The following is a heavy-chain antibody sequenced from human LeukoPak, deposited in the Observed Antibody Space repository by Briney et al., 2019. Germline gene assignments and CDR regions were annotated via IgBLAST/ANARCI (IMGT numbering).Heavy chain of an antibody. V-gene: IGHV3-9*01. CDR1: GLTFDDYA. CDR3: ARHAVAGTPDPFDI. D-gene: IGHD6-19*01. Sequence: GGSLRLSCAASGLTFDDYAMHWVRQAPGRGLEWVSGISWNSGSIAYADSVKGRFTISRDNAKNSLYLQMNSLRAEDTALYYCARHAVAGTPDPFDIWGQGTMVTVSS. J-gene: IGHJ3*02. CDR2: ISWNSGSI.